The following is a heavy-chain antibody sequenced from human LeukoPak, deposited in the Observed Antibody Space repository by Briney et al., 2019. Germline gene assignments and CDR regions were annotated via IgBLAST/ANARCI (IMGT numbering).Heavy chain of an antibody. CDR1: GGSMRSYS. J-gene: IGHJ4*02. CDR3: ARTAVSSTNAHFDY. D-gene: IGHD2-8*01. CDR2: IYYSGST. Sequence: PSETLSLTCTVSGGSMRSYSWSWIRLPPGKGLEWIGYIYYSGSTNYNPSLKSRVTISVDTSKNQFSLKLSSVTAADTAVYFCARTAVSSTNAHFDYWGLGTLVTVSS. V-gene: IGHV4-59*01.